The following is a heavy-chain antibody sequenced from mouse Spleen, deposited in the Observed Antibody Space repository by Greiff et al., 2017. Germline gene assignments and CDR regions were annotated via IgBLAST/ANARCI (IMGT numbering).Heavy chain of an antibody. J-gene: IGHJ4*01. CDR2: IDPSDSET. D-gene: IGHD1-2*01. CDR3: ARCVFLLRPVEAMDY. CDR1: GYSFTSYW. V-gene: IGHV1S126*01. Sequence: QVQLQQSGPQLVRPGASVKISCKASGYSFTSYWMHWVKQRPGQGLEWIGMIDPSDSETRLNQKFKDKATLTVDKSSSTAYMQLSSPTSEDSAVYYCARCVFLLRPVEAMDYWGQGTSVTVSS.